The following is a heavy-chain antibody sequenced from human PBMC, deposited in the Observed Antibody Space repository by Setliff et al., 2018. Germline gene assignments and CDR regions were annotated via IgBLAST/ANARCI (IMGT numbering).Heavy chain of an antibody. D-gene: IGHD2-15*01. CDR3: ARPRYCSGGSCYCFDY. J-gene: IGHJ4*02. CDR1: GYSISSGYY. Sequence: SETLSLTCAVSGYSISSGYYWGWIRQPPGKGLEWIGSIYHSGSTYYNPSLKSRVTISVDTSKNQFSLKLSSVTAADTAVYYCARPRYCSGGSCYCFDYWGQGTLVTVSS. V-gene: IGHV4-38-2*01. CDR2: IYHSGST.